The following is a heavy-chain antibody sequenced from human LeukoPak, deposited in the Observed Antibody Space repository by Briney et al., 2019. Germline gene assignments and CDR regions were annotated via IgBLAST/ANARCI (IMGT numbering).Heavy chain of an antibody. V-gene: IGHV4-31*03. D-gene: IGHD3-22*01. J-gene: IGHJ2*01. Sequence: SQTLSLTCTVSGGSISSGGYYWSWIRQHPGKGLEWIGYIYYSGSTYYNPSLKSRVTISVDTSKNQFSLKLSSVTAADTAVYYCARGASGYYYDSSGYYWYFDLWGRGTLVTVSS. CDR3: ARGASGYYYDSSGYYWYFDL. CDR2: IYYSGST. CDR1: GGSISSGGYY.